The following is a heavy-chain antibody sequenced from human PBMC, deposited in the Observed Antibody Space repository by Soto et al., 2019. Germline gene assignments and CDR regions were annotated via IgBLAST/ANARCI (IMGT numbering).Heavy chain of an antibody. D-gene: IGHD3-10*01. J-gene: IGHJ6*02. CDR3: ARVWAQVRAYYYYGMDV. CDR2: IWYDGSNK. CDR1: GFTFSSYG. Sequence: QVQLVESGGGVVQPGRSLRLSCAASGFTFSSYGMHWVRQAPGKGLEWVAVIWYDGSNKYYADSVKGRFTISRDNSKNTLYLQMNSLRAEDTAVYYCARVWAQVRAYYYYGMDVWGQGTTVTGSS. V-gene: IGHV3-33*01.